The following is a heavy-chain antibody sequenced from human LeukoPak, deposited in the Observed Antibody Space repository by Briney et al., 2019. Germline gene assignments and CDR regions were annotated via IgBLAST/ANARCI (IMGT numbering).Heavy chain of an antibody. CDR3: AKEILEWILPDY. D-gene: IGHD3-3*01. Sequence: PGGSPRLSCAASGFTFSSYGMHWVRQAPGKGLEWVAFIRYDGSNKYYADSVKGRFTISRDDSKNTLYLQMHSLRPEDTAMYYCAKEILEWILPDYWGQGTLVTVSS. CDR1: GFTFSSYG. J-gene: IGHJ4*02. V-gene: IGHV3-30*02. CDR2: IRYDGSNK.